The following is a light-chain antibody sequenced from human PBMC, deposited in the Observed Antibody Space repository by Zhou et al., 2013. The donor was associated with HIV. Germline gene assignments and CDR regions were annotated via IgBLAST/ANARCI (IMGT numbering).Light chain of an antibody. CDR1: QSISTW. V-gene: IGKV1-5*03. J-gene: IGKJ5*01. CDR2: KAS. Sequence: DIQMTQSPYTLSASVGDRVTITCRASQSISTWLAWYQQKPGKAPRVLISKASSLESGVPSRFSGSGSGTDYTLTISRLEPEDFALYYCHQYDSSPNTFGQGTRLDIK. CDR3: HQYDSSPNT.